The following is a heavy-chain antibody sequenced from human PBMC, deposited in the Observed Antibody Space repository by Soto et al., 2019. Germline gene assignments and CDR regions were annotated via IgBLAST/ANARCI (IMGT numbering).Heavy chain of an antibody. Sequence: SETLSLTCGVYGGPFNTYHWTWIRQAPGKGLEWIGEINHSGSSNYNPALTSRVTISIDTSKNLFSLKLTSVTAADTAVYFCVRQRGVVGGYSSSWYDYLDNWGQGTQVTVSS. J-gene: IGHJ4*02. CDR1: GGPFNTYH. V-gene: IGHV4-34*01. D-gene: IGHD6-13*01. CDR3: VRQRGVVGGYSSSWYDYLDN. CDR2: INHSGSS.